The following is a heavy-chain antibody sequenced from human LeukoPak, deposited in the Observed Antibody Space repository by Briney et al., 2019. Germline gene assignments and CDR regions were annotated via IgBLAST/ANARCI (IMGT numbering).Heavy chain of an antibody. D-gene: IGHD5-24*01. CDR3: ARAQGRDGYXXGLYYFDY. V-gene: IGHV3-21*01. CDR1: GFTFSSYS. J-gene: IGHJ4*02. Sequence: GGSLRLSCAASGFTFSSYSMNWVRQAPGKGLEWVSSISSSSSYIYYADSVKGRFTISRDNAKNSLYLQMNSLRAEDTAVYYCARAQGRDGYXXGLYYFDYWGQGTLVTV. CDR2: ISSSSSYI.